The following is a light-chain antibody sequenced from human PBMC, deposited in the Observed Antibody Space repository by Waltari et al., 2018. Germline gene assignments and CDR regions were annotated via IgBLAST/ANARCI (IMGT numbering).Light chain of an antibody. CDR3: QKYVNLPAT. CDR1: QSISKY. CDR2: DTS. Sequence: EIILTQSPVTLSLSPGERATLSCRASQSISKYLAWYQQKPGHAPRLVIYDTSTRATGIPDRFSGSGSGTDFSLTISRLEPEDFAVYYCQKYVNLPATFGQGTKVEIK. V-gene: IGKV3-20*01. J-gene: IGKJ1*01.